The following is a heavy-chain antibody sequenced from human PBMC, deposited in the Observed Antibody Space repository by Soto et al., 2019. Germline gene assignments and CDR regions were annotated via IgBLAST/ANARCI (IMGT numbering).Heavy chain of an antibody. V-gene: IGHV3-21*01. J-gene: IGHJ6*03. CDR3: ARDGYEGDQLLYLYGHYYYYMDV. CDR2: ISSSSSYI. CDR1: GFTFSSYS. D-gene: IGHD2-2*02. Sequence: GGSLRLSCAASGFTFSSYSMNWVRQAPGKGLEWVSSISSSSSYIYYADSVKGRFTISRDNAKNSLYLQMNSLRAEDTAVYYCARDGYEGDQLLYLYGHYYYYMDVWGKGTTVTVSS.